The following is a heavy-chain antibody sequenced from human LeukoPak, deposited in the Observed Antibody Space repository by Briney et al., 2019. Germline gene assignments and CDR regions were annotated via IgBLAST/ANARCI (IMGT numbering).Heavy chain of an antibody. Sequence: GGSLRLSCAASGFTFSSYAMHWVRQAPGKGLEWVAVISYDGSNKYYADSVKGRFTISRDNSKNTLYLQMNSLRAEDTAVYYCAREIRYGDWGWFDPWGQGTLVTVSS. D-gene: IGHD4-17*01. V-gene: IGHV3-30*04. CDR1: GFTFSSYA. J-gene: IGHJ5*02. CDR2: ISYDGSNK. CDR3: AREIRYGDWGWFDP.